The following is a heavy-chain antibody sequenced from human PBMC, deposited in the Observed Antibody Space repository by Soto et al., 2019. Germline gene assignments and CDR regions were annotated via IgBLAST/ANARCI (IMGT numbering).Heavy chain of an antibody. CDR3: AQNITSRIDS. CDR1: GYTFRNYG. D-gene: IGHD2-2*01. Sequence: QVQLVQSGAELRKPGASVKVSCKTSGYTFRNYGIIWVRQAPGQGLEWMGWISTYNSYTHSAKKFQGRVIMTIESSTSSAFLELTNLRTDATAFYYCAQNITSRIDSWGQGTLVTVSS. J-gene: IGHJ5*01. V-gene: IGHV1-18*01. CDR2: ISTYNSYT.